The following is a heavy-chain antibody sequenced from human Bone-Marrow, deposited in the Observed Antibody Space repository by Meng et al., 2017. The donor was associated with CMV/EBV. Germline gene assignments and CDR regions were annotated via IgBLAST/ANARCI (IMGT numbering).Heavy chain of an antibody. CDR1: GGSFSGYY. CDR2: INHSEST. J-gene: IGHJ4*02. CDR3: ARRGGSYHYWRYFDY. D-gene: IGHD1-26*01. V-gene: IGHV4-34*01. Sequence: GSLRLSCAVYGGSFSGYYWSWIRQPPGKGLEWIGEINHSESTNYYPSLKSRVTISVDTSKNQFPLKLSSVTAADTAVYYCARRGGSYHYWRYFDYLGQGTLVTVSS.